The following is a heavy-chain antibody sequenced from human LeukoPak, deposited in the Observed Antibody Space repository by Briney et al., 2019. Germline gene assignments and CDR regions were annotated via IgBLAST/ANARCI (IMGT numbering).Heavy chain of an antibody. CDR2: ISYDGSNK. Sequence: GGSLRLSCAASGFTFSSYAMHWVRQAPGKGLEWVAVISYDGSNKYYADFVKGRFTISRDDSKNTLFLRMDSLRVEDTAVYYCVTGDPIWFDPWGQGTLVTVSS. CDR3: VTGDPIWFDP. J-gene: IGHJ5*02. D-gene: IGHD3-10*01. CDR1: GFTFSSYA. V-gene: IGHV3-30*04.